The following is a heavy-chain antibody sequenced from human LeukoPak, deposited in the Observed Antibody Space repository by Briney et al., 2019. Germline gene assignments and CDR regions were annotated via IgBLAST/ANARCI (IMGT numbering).Heavy chain of an antibody. CDR1: GGSISSYY. CDR3: ARSEGDYYYVDV. Sequence: SEXLSLTCTVSGGSISSYYWSWLRQPAGKGLEWIGRIYTSGSTNYNPSLKSRVTMSVDTSKHQFSLKLSSVTAADTAVYYCARSEGDYYYVDVWGKGTTVTVSS. CDR2: IYTSGST. J-gene: IGHJ6*03. V-gene: IGHV4-4*07.